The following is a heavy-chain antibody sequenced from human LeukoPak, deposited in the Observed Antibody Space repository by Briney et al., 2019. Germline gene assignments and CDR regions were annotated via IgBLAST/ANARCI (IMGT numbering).Heavy chain of an antibody. CDR2: TRNKANSYTT. D-gene: IGHD1-26*01. J-gene: IGHJ5*02. CDR3: ASDLSGSYSS. CDR1: GFTFSDHY. Sequence: GGSLRLSCAASGFTFSDHYMDWVRQAPGKGLEWVGRTRNKANSYTTEYAASVKGRFTISRDDSKNSLYLQMNSLKTEDTAVYYCASDLSGSYSSWGQGTLVTVSS. V-gene: IGHV3-72*01.